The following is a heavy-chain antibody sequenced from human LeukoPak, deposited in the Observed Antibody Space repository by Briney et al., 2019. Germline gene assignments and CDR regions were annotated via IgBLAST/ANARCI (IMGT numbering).Heavy chain of an antibody. V-gene: IGHV1-69*05. CDR3: ARVSLVDYYYYGMDV. Sequence: SVKVSCKASRATFRSYAISWVRQAPGQGLEWMGGIIPIFGTANYAQKLQGRVTMTTDTSTSTAYMELRSLRSDDTAVYYCARVSLVDYYYYGMDVWGQGTTVTVS. CDR2: IIPIFGTA. J-gene: IGHJ6*02. CDR1: RATFRSYA.